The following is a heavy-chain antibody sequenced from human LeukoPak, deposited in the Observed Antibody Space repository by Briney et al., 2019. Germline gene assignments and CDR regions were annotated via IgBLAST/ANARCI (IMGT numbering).Heavy chain of an antibody. D-gene: IGHD6-13*01. Sequence: ASVKVSCKASGYTFTSYYMHWVRQAPGQGLEWMGIINASSGNTSYAQKFQGRVTMTRDTSTSTVYMELSSLRSEDTAVYYCARVASGGDPYSSSWYPYFDHWGQETLVTVSS. CDR1: GYTFTSYY. J-gene: IGHJ4*02. CDR3: ARVASGGDPYSSSWYPYFDH. CDR2: INASSGNT. V-gene: IGHV1-46*03.